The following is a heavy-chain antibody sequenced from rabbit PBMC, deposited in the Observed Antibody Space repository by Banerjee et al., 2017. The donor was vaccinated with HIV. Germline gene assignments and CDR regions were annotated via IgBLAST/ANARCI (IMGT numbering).Heavy chain of an antibody. V-gene: IGHV1S40*01. J-gene: IGHJ4*01. CDR1: GLDFSGDSY. CDR3: ARDKRGSRPYFNL. CDR2: IDIGSSGFT. D-gene: IGHD4-2*01. Sequence: QLLEESGGDLVKPGASLTLTCKASGLDFSGDSYDSYMCWVRQAPGKGLEWIACIDIGSSGFTYFASWAKGRFTISKTSSTTVTLQMTSLTAADTATYFCARDKRGSRPYFNLWGPGTLVTVS.